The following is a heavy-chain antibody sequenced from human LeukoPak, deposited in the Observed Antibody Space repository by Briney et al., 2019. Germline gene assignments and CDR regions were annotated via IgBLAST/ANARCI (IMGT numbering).Heavy chain of an antibody. CDR3: ARSSIVVVSILDY. J-gene: IGHJ4*02. V-gene: IGHV3-64*01. CDR1: GFPFSSYA. CDR2: ISSNGGST. D-gene: IGHD2-2*01. Sequence: GGSLRLSCAASGFPFSSYAMHWVRQAPGKGLEYVSAISSNGGSTSYANSVKGRFTISRDNSKNTLYLRMGSLRAEDMAVYYCARSSIVVVSILDYWGQGTLVTVSS.